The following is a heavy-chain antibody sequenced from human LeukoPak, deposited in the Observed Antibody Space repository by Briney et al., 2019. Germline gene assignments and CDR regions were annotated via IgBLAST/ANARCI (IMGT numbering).Heavy chain of an antibody. CDR2: ITSKTDGGTT. Sequence: GRSLSLSRAACRLTLSNAWMLWVSHPRRRGLEWVGRITSKTDGGTTDYAEHVKGRFTISRDESKNTLYLQMSSLKTEDTAVYYCTRGAWRRYYFDYWGQGTLVTVSS. CDR3: TRGAWRRYYFDY. CDR1: RLTLSNAW. V-gene: IGHV3-15*01. D-gene: IGHD3-16*01. J-gene: IGHJ4*02.